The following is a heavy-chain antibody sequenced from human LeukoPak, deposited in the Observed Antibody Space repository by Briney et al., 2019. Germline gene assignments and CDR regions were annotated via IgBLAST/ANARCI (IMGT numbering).Heavy chain of an antibody. D-gene: IGHD2-21*02. CDR2: ITYRGSG. J-gene: IGHJ4*02. V-gene: IGHV4-34*01. Sequence: PSETLSLTCAVYNGFDSYYMTIVRQPPGKGLEWVGEITYRGSGNYNPSLKGRATISINVSQRQFSLSLRSVTAADTATYYCGVYGGDWLFDFWGQGTPITVSS. CDR3: GVYGGDWLFDF. CDR1: NGFDSYY.